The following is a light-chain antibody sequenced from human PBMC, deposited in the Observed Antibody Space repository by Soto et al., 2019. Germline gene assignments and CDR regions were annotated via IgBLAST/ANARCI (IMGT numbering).Light chain of an antibody. CDR1: QSISTW. Sequence: DIQMTQSPSTLSASVGDRVTITCRASQSISTWLAWYQQEPGKAPKLLIHKASSLQSGVPSRFRGSGSGTNSTLTSSSLHADDFATSCCQQYNSYSPTFGQGTKVDIK. CDR3: QQYNSYSPT. V-gene: IGKV1-5*03. CDR2: KAS. J-gene: IGKJ1*01.